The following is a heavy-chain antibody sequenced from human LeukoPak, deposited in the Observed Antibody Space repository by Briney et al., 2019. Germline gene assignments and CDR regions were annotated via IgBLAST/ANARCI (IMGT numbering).Heavy chain of an antibody. Sequence: SVKVSCKASGGTFSSYAISWVRQSTGQGLEWMGRIIPILGIANYAQKFQGRVTITADKSTSTAYMELSSLRSEDTAVYYCARGRRYFDWLSGYWGQGTLVTVSS. CDR2: IIPILGIA. D-gene: IGHD3-9*01. V-gene: IGHV1-69*04. CDR3: ARGRRYFDWLSGY. CDR1: GGTFSSYA. J-gene: IGHJ4*02.